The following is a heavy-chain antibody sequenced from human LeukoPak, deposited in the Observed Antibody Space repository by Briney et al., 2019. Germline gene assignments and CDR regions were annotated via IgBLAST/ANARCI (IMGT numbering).Heavy chain of an antibody. V-gene: IGHV1-69*13. CDR1: GGTFSSYA. Sequence: GASVKVSCKASGGTFSSYAISWVRQAPGQGLEWMGGFIPIFGTANYAQKFQGRDTITADESTSTAYMELSSLRSEDTAVYYCATGTTYGSGSYYIGYWGQGTLVTVSS. CDR3: ATGTTYGSGSYYIGY. D-gene: IGHD3-10*01. CDR2: FIPIFGTA. J-gene: IGHJ4*02.